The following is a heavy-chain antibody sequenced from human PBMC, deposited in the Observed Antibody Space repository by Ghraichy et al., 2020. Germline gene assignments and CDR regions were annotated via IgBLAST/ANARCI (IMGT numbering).Heavy chain of an antibody. Sequence: SETLSLTCAVYGGSFSGYYWSWIRQPPGKGLEWIGEINHSGSTNYNPSLKSRVTISVDTSKNQFSLKLSSVTAADTAVYYCARGGWGNRDFDYWGQGTLVTVSS. CDR2: INHSGST. CDR1: GGSFSGYY. D-gene: IGHD7-27*01. J-gene: IGHJ4*02. V-gene: IGHV4-34*01. CDR3: ARGGWGNRDFDY.